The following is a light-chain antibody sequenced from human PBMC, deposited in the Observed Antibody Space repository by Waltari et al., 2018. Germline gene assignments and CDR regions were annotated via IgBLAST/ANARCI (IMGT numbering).Light chain of an antibody. CDR2: DAS. J-gene: IGKJ3*01. CDR1: QSVSSN. V-gene: IGKV3-15*01. Sequence: IVLPQSPATLSVSPGDRATLSCRASQSVSSNLVWYQQKPGQAPRLLIYDASTRATGIPARFSDSGSGTEFTLTISSLQSEDFAVYHCQQYNNWPRVFGPGTKVDIK. CDR3: QQYNNWPRV.